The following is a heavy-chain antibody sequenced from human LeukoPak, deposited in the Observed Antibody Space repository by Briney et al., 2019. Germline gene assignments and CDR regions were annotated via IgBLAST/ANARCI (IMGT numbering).Heavy chain of an antibody. V-gene: IGHV3-66*01. J-gene: IGHJ4*02. Sequence: PGGSLRLSCAASGFTVSSNYMSWVRQAPGKGLEWVSVIYSGGSTYYADSAKGRFTISRDNSKNTLYLQMNSLRAEDTAVYYCARVPDSSGWYFDYWGQGTLVTVSS. CDR3: ARVPDSSGWYFDY. CDR2: IYSGGST. D-gene: IGHD6-19*01. CDR1: GFTVSSNY.